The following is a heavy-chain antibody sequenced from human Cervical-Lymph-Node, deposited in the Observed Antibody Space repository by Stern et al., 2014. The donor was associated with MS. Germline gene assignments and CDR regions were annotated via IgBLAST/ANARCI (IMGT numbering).Heavy chain of an antibody. Sequence: VQLVQSGTDVKRPGSSVRVSCKAFGGISWLRQAPGLGLEWMGGILPFVGSQNYAQRFLGRLTITADTSTNTTYMELTSLRYDDTAVYYCARGTGDNWFDPWGQGTLVSVSS. D-gene: IGHD3-10*01. CDR1: GG. J-gene: IGHJ5*02. CDR3: ARGTGDNWFDP. V-gene: IGHV1-69*06. CDR2: ILPFVGSQ.